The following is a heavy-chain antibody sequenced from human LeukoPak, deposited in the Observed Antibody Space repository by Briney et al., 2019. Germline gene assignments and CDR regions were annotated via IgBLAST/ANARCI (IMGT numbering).Heavy chain of an antibody. D-gene: IGHD1-26*01. CDR3: ATHSGSYYFDY. CDR1: GGTFSSYA. J-gene: IGHJ4*02. CDR2: IIPILGIA. Sequence: SVTVSCKASGGTFSSYAISWVRQAPGQGLEWMGRIIPILGIANYAQKFQGRVTITADKSTSTAYMELSSLRSEDTAVYYCATHSGSYYFDYWGQGTLVTVSS. V-gene: IGHV1-69*04.